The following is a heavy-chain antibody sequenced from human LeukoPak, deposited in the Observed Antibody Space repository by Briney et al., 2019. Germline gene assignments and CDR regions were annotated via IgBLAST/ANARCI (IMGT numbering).Heavy chain of an antibody. Sequence: PSETLSLTCTVSGGSISSSSYYWGWIRQPPGKGLEWIGSIYYSGSTYYNPSLKSRVTISVDTSKNQFSLKLSSVTAADTAVYYCARLGGGYPIDKYYFDYWGQGTLVTVSS. CDR3: ARLGGGYPIDKYYFDY. V-gene: IGHV4-39*01. J-gene: IGHJ4*02. D-gene: IGHD5-12*01. CDR1: GGSISSSSYY. CDR2: IYYSGST.